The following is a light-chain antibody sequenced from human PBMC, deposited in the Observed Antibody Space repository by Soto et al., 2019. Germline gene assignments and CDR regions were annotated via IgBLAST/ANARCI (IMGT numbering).Light chain of an antibody. CDR2: AAS. Sequence: TQSPTSLSASVGDRVTISCRASQRIGTYLAWYQQKPGQAPSLLIYAASNRATGIPDRFSGSGSGTDFTLTISRLEPEDFAVYHCQQYGSSPATFGLGTKLEIK. V-gene: IGKV3-20*01. CDR1: QRIGTY. CDR3: QQYGSSPAT. J-gene: IGKJ2*01.